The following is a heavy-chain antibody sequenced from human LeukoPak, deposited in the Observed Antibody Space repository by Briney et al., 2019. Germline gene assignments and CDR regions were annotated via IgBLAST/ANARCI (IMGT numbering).Heavy chain of an antibody. CDR2: IWYDGSNK. V-gene: IGHV3-33*06. CDR3: AKDSGSSGWEDFDY. J-gene: IGHJ4*02. Sequence: GEPLRLSCAASGFTFSSYGMHWVRQAPGKGLEWVAVIWYDGSNKYYADSVKGRFTISRDNSKNTLYLQMNSLRAEDTAVYYCAKDSGSSGWEDFDYWGQGTLVTVSS. D-gene: IGHD6-19*01. CDR1: GFTFSSYG.